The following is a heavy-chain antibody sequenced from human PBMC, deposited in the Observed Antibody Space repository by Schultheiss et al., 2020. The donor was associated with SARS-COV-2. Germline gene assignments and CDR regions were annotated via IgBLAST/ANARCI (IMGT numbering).Heavy chain of an antibody. Sequence: SETLSLTCTVSGSSISGYFWTWIRQPPGKGLEQMGNIYYTGITKYSPSLKSRVTISVDTSKKQFSLRLGSVTVADTAVYYCARAARVEQLFSVRGGHLDYWGRGTQVTVSS. CDR2: IYYTGIT. CDR3: ARAARVEQLFSVRGGHLDY. D-gene: IGHD3-10*01. V-gene: IGHV4-59*01. CDR1: GSSISGYF. J-gene: IGHJ4*02.